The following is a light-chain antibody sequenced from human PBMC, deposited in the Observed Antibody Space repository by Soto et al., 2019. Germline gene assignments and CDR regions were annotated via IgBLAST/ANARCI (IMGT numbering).Light chain of an antibody. CDR2: DVS. J-gene: IGLJ2*01. Sequence: QSVLTQPASVSGSPGQSITISCTGTSSDVGVYNYVSWYQQHPGKAPKLMIYDVSNRPSWVSNRFSGSKSGNTASLTISGLQAEDEADYYCSSYTSSSTGVVFGVGTKVTVL. CDR1: SSDVGVYNY. CDR3: SSYTSSSTGVV. V-gene: IGLV2-14*01.